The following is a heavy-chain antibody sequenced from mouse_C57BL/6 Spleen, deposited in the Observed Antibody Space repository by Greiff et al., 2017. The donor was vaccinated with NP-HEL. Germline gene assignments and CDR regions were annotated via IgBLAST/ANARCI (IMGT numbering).Heavy chain of an antibody. CDR3: AKSLHYYGSSYKYFDV. D-gene: IGHD1-1*01. CDR1: GYTFTSYW. V-gene: IGHV1-64*01. CDR2: IHPNSGST. J-gene: IGHJ1*03. Sequence: VQLQQPGAELVKPGASVKLSCKASGYTFTSYWMHWVKQRPGQGLEWIGMIHPNSGSTNYNEKFKDKATLTVDKSSSTAYMQLSSLTSEDSAVYYCAKSLHYYGSSYKYFDVWGTGTTVTVSS.